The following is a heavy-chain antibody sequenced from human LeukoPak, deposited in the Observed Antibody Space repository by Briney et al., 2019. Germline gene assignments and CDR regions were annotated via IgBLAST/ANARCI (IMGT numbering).Heavy chain of an antibody. V-gene: IGHV3-21*01. J-gene: IGHJ4*02. CDR2: ISSSSGYI. CDR1: GFTFSSYS. CDR3: ARQYCSSTSCYRLY. D-gene: IGHD2-2*01. Sequence: GGSLRLSCAASGFTFSSYSMNWVRQAPGKGLEWVSSISSSSGYIYYADSVKGRFTISRDNAKNSLYLQMNSLRAEDTAVYYCARQYCSSTSCYRLYWGQGTLVTVSS.